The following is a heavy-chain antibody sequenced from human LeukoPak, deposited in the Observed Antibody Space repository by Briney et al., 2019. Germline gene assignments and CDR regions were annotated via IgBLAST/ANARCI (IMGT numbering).Heavy chain of an antibody. D-gene: IGHD1-26*01. V-gene: IGHV3-30-3*01. CDR2: ISYGGSNK. CDR1: GFTFSSYA. CDR3: ARDNGLKKCELFFDY. Sequence: GRSLRLSCAASGFTFSSYAMHWVRQAPGKGLEWVAVISYGGSNKYYPDSVKGRFTISRDNSKNTLYLQMNRLRAEDTAVYYCARDNGLKKCELFFDYWGQGTLVTVSS. J-gene: IGHJ4*02.